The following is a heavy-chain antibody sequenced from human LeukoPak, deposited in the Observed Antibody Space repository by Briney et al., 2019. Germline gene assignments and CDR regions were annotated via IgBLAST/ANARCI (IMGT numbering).Heavy chain of an antibody. J-gene: IGHJ4*02. Sequence: PGGSLRLSCSASGFTFSTYPMQWVRQAPGKGLEYVSAVSSNGGRTYYADSVKGRFTISRDNSKNTLYLQMSSPRAEDTAMYYCAPYCSGVSCYLSDYWGQGTLVTVSS. V-gene: IGHV3-64D*06. CDR2: VSSNGGRT. CDR1: GFTFSTYP. CDR3: APYCSGVSCYLSDY. D-gene: IGHD2-15*01.